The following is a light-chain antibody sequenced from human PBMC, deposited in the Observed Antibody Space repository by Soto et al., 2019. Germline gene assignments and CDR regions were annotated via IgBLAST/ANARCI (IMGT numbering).Light chain of an antibody. Sequence: TVWTHCLSTLSXXAGEXATLXXRXIQSVTSSYLAWYHQKPGHAPRLLIYGSSNRATGIPDRFSDRGSGTDFTLTISRLEPEDFAVYYCHQYVIFSRTFGQGT. J-gene: IGKJ1*01. CDR1: QSVTSSY. CDR2: GSS. CDR3: HQYVIFSRT. V-gene: IGKV3-20*01.